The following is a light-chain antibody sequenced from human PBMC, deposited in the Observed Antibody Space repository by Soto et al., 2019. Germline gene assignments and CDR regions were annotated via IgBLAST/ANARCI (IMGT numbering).Light chain of an antibody. CDR3: GTWDSSLSAAV. Sequence: QSVLTQPPSVSAPPGQKVTISCSGSSSNIGNNYVSWYQQLPGTAPKLLIYDNNKRPSGVPDRFSGSKSGTSATLGITGLQTGDEYASYCGTWDSSLSAAVFGGGTKVTVL. CDR2: DNN. V-gene: IGLV1-51*01. J-gene: IGLJ3*02. CDR1: SSNIGNNY.